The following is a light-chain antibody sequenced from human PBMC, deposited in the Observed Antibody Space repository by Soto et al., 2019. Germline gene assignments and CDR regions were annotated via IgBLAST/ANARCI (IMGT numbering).Light chain of an antibody. Sequence: DIVMTQSPATLSVAPGDRATLSCRASQTINTYLAWYQQKPGQAPRLLIYEASTMATGIPARFSGSGSGTEFTLSISSLQPEDFAVYYCQQYKNWPPVTFGQGTRLE. CDR2: EAS. J-gene: IGKJ5*01. V-gene: IGKV3-15*01. CDR3: QQYKNWPPVT. CDR1: QTINTY.